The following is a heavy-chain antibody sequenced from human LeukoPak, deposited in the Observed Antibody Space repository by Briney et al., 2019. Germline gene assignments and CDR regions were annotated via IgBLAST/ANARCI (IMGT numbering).Heavy chain of an antibody. V-gene: IGHV4-59*01. CDR1: GGSISGFY. D-gene: IGHD6-19*01. CDR3: ASDLGIAVAGPGWFDP. CDR2: VYDNGGT. J-gene: IGHJ5*02. Sequence: SETLSLTCTVPGGSISGFYWTWIRQPPGKGLEWIGYVYDNGGTNYNPSLKSRVTISVDTSRNQFSLKLISVTAADTAVYYCASDLGIAVAGPGWFDPWGQGTLVTVSS.